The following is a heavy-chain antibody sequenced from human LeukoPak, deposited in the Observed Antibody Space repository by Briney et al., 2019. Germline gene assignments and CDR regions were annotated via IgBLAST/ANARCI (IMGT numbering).Heavy chain of an antibody. Sequence: ASVKFSCKASGGPFSSYAISWVRQAPGQGLEWMGIINPSGGSTSYAQKFQGRVTMTRDTSTSTVYMELSSLRSEDTAVYYCARDLSRDGYNSGAYWGQGTLVTVSS. CDR2: INPSGGST. J-gene: IGHJ4*02. CDR3: ARDLSRDGYNSGAY. V-gene: IGHV1-46*01. CDR1: GGPFSSYA. D-gene: IGHD5-24*01.